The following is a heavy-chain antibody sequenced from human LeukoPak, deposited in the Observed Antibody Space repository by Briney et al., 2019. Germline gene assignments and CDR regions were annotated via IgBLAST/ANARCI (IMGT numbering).Heavy chain of an antibody. CDR2: IKSKTDGGTT. CDR1: GFTFSNAW. D-gene: IGHD2-2*01. J-gene: IGHJ6*04. Sequence: PGGSLRLSCAASGFTFSNAWMSWVRQAPGKGLEWVGRIKSKTDGGTTDYAAPVKGRFTISRDDSKNTLYLQMNSLKTEDTAVYYCTMLSIVVVPAAMTYYGMDVWGKGTTVTVSS. CDR3: TMLSIVVVPAAMTYYGMDV. V-gene: IGHV3-15*01.